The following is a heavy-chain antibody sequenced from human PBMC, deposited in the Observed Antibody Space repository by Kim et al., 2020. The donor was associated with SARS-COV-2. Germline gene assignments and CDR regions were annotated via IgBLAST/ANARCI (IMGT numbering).Heavy chain of an antibody. V-gene: IGHV1-3*01. CDR1: GYTFTHYA. D-gene: IGHD3-22*01. J-gene: IGHJ4*02. CDR3: ARGAGGYAGYILDD. Sequence: GYTFTHYAMHWVSQAPGQRLEWMGYISGDNGDTKYSQKFQGRVTITRDTSATTAYMELSSLTSEDTAVYYCARGAGGYAGYILDDWGQGTLAT. CDR2: ISGDNGDT.